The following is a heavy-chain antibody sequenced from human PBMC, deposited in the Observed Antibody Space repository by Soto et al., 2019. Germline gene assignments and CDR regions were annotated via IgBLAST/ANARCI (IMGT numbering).Heavy chain of an antibody. CDR2: IYYSGST. V-gene: IGHV4-31*03. CDR3: ARDKGVVAATYYYYGMDV. CDR1: GGSISSGGYY. Sequence: PSETLSLTCTVSGGSISSGGYYWSWIRQHPGKGLEWIGYIYYSGSTYYNPSLKSRVTISVDTSKNQFSLKLSSVTAADTAVYYCARDKGVVAATYYYYGMDVWGQGTTVTVSS. J-gene: IGHJ6*02. D-gene: IGHD2-15*01.